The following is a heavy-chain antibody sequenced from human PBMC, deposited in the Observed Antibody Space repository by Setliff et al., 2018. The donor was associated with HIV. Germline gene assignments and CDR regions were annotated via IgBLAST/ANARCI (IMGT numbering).Heavy chain of an antibody. Sequence: ASVKVSCKASGYTFTGHYLHWVRQAPGQGLEWLGWVSDYNSNTEYAQKFQGRVTMTKDTSTSTAYMELRSLRPDDTAVYFCARRADRFDLWGQGTLVTVSS. CDR1: GYTFTGHY. D-gene: IGHD3-9*01. CDR3: ARRADRFDL. V-gene: IGHV1-18*04. CDR2: VSDYNSNT. J-gene: IGHJ5*02.